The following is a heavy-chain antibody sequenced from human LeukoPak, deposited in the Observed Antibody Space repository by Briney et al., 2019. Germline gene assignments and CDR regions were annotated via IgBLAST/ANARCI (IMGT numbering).Heavy chain of an antibody. CDR2: LYSGGDT. D-gene: IGHD6-19*01. V-gene: IGHV3-53*01. J-gene: IGHJ4*02. CDR3: ARARGSGWLDFDC. CDR1: GFTVSSSY. Sequence: GGSLRLSCAASGFTVSSSYMNWVRQAPGKGLEWVSVLYSGGDTYHTDSVKGRFTISRDNSKNTLYLQMNSLRVEDTAVYYCARARGSGWLDFDCWGQGTLVTVSS.